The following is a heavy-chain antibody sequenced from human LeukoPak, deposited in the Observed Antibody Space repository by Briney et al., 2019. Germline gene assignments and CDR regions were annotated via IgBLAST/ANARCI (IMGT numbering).Heavy chain of an antibody. V-gene: IGHV4-34*01. Sequence: SETLSLTCAVYGGSFSGYYWSWIRQPPGKGLEWIGEINHSGSTNYNPSLKSRVTISVDTSKNQFSLKLSSVTAADTAVYYCARVPKQWLVPDAFDIWGQGTMVTVSS. CDR2: INHSGST. CDR3: ARVPKQWLVPDAFDI. J-gene: IGHJ3*02. D-gene: IGHD6-19*01. CDR1: GGSFSGYY.